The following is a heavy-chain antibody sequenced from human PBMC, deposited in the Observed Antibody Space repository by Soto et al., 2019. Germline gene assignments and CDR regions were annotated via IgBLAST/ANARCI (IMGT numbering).Heavy chain of an antibody. J-gene: IGHJ3*01. CDR3: TRDPATPVPDNFDL. CDR2: IVSSSTTI. V-gene: IGHV3-48*01. D-gene: IGHD1-26*01. CDR1: GFTFSSYS. Sequence: PGGSLRLSCAASGFTFSSYSMNWARQAPGKGLEWIAYIVSSSTTIFYADSVKGRFTISRDNARNSLYLQMNTLRAEDTAVYYCTRDPATPVPDNFDLWGQGTMVTVSS.